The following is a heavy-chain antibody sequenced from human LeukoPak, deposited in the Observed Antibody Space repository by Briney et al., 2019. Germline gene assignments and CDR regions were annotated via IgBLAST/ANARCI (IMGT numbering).Heavy chain of an antibody. D-gene: IGHD1-7*01. CDR2: IIPIFGTA. CDR3: AATGTQALGFDP. J-gene: IGHJ5*02. V-gene: IGHV1-69*05. CDR1: GGTFSSYA. Sequence: ASVKVSCKASGGTFSSYAISWVRQAPGQGLEWMGGIIPIFGTANYAQKFQGRVTITTDESTSTAYMELSSLRSEDTAVYYCAATGTQALGFDPWGQGTLVTVSS.